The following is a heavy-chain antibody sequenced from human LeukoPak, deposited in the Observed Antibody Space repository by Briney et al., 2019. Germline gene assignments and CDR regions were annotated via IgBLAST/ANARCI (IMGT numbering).Heavy chain of an antibody. V-gene: IGHV1-18*01. J-gene: IGHJ4*02. Sequence: ASVKVSCKASGYTFTSYGINWVRQAPGQGLEWMGWISAYNGNPNYTQKLQGRVTVTTDTSTSTAYMELRSLRSDDTAVYYCARDAPGTYSVAVLGDYWGQGTLVTVSS. D-gene: IGHD3-10*01. CDR1: GYTFTSYG. CDR3: ARDAPGTYSVAVLGDY. CDR2: ISAYNGNP.